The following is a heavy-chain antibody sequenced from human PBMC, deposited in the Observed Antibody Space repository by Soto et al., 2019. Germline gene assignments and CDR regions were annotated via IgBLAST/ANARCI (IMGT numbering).Heavy chain of an antibody. CDR2: ISGSGGST. Sequence: PVGSLRLSCASSVFTFSSYAMSWVRHSPGKGLEWVSAISGSGGSTYYADSAKGRFTISRDNAKNSLYLQMNSLRAEDTAVYHCARATRDMPIVAAYFDYWGQGTLVTFS. CDR1: VFTFSSYA. D-gene: IGHD6-13*01. J-gene: IGHJ4*02. V-gene: IGHV3-23*01. CDR3: ARATRDMPIVAAYFDY.